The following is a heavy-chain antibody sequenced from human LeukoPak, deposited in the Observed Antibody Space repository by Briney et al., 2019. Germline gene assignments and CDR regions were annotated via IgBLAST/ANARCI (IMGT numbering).Heavy chain of an antibody. Sequence: ASVKVSCKASGYTFTSYYMRWVRQAPGQGLEWMGIVNPSGGSTSYAQKFQGRVTMTRDTSTSTVYMELSSLRSEDTAVYYCARDQVFVVVPAAISGFDPWGQGTLVTVSS. CDR2: VNPSGGST. J-gene: IGHJ5*02. CDR1: GYTFTSYY. D-gene: IGHD2-2*01. CDR3: ARDQVFVVVPAAISGFDP. V-gene: IGHV1-46*03.